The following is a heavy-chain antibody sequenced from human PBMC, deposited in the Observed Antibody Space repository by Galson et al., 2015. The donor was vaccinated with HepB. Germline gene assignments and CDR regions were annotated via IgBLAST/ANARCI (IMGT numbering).Heavy chain of an antibody. CDR1: GFTFSSYG. CDR2: IWYDGSNK. J-gene: IGHJ4*02. D-gene: IGHD3-3*01. Sequence: SLRLSCAASGFTFSSYGMHWVRQAPGKGLEWVAVIWYDGSNKYYADSVKGRFTISRDNSKNTLYLQMNSLRAEDAAVYYCARDTALYGDYVDYWGQGTLVTVSS. V-gene: IGHV3-33*01. CDR3: ARDTALYGDYVDY.